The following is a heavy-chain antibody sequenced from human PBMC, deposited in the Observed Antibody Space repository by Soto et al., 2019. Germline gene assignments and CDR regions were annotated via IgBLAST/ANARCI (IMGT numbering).Heavy chain of an antibody. CDR3: ATVGKIWSYAESKYYYYYGMDV. CDR1: GYTFTSYY. D-gene: IGHD1-26*01. J-gene: IGHJ6*01. CDR2: INPSGGST. V-gene: IGHV1-46*01. Sequence: ASVKVSCKASGYTFTSYYMHWVRQAPGQGLEWMGIINPSGGSTSYAQKFQGRVTMTKDTSTDTAYMELSSLRSEDTAVYYCATVGKIWSYAESKYYYYYGMDVRGQGTTVTVSS.